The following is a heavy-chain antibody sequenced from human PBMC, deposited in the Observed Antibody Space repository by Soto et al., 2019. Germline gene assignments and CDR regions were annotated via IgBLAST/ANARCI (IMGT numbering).Heavy chain of an antibody. CDR2: IIPIFGTA. CDR1: GGTFSSYA. Sequence: QVQLVQSGAEVKKPGSSVKVSCKASGGTFSSYAISWVRQAPGQGLEWMGGIIPIFGTANYALKFQGRVTIIADDCTSTADLELSSLGSGETAVYYCASLQIEDIVAKMCYYDYGMAVWGQGATVTVSS. CDR3: ASLQIEDIVAKMCYYDYGMAV. V-gene: IGHV1-69*12. J-gene: IGHJ6*02. D-gene: IGHD5-12*01.